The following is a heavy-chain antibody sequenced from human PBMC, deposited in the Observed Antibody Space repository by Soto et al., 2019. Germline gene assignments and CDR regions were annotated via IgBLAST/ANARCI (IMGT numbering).Heavy chain of an antibody. CDR2: FSAGGRA. Sequence: QLLESGGGLIQPGGSLRLSCEASGFSFRSYALSWVRQAPGKGLEWVSTFSAGGRAYYADSVKGRSTIAKDTSKNTLILQARSLRAEDTAVYYCAKESMPKHYGDTLFDYWGQGTRVSVSS. V-gene: IGHV3-23*01. CDR3: AKESMPKHYGDTLFDY. J-gene: IGHJ4*02. D-gene: IGHD4-17*01. CDR1: GFSFRSYA.